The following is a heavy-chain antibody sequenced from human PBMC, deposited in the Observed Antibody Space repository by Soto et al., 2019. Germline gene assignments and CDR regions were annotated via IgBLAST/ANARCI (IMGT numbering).Heavy chain of an antibody. CDR2: ISAYNGNT. Sequence: SVKVSLKASGYTFTSYGISWVRQAPGQGLEWMGWISAYNGNTNYAQKLQGRVTMTTDTSTSTAYMELRSLRSDDTAVYHCARGGNSGSYYEGWFDPWGQGTLVTVSS. D-gene: IGHD1-26*01. CDR3: ARGGNSGSYYEGWFDP. CDR1: GYTFTSYG. V-gene: IGHV1-18*04. J-gene: IGHJ5*02.